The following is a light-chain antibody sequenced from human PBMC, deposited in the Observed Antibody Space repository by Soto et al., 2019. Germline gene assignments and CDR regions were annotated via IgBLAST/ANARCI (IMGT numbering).Light chain of an antibody. V-gene: IGKV3-11*01. CDR1: QSVSSY. CDR3: QQRRNWPLT. Sequence: EIVLTQSPATLSLSPGERATISCTASQSVSSYLAWYQQRPGQAPGLLIYDASKRATGIPARFSGSGSGTDFTLTISSLEPEDFAVYYCQQRRNWPLTFGQGTKVDI. J-gene: IGKJ1*01. CDR2: DAS.